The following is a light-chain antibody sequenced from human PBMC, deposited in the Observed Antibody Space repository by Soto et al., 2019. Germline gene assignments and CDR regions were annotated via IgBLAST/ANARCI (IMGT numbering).Light chain of an antibody. CDR1: QSVSTY. V-gene: IGKV3-11*01. CDR3: QHRSNWPRT. J-gene: IGKJ2*01. Sequence: EIVLTQSPATLSLSPGERATLSCRASQSVSTYLAWYQQKPGQAPRLLIYDASNRATGIPARFSGSGSGTDFTLTISSIAPEDFAVYYCQHRSNWPRTFGQGTKLEIK. CDR2: DAS.